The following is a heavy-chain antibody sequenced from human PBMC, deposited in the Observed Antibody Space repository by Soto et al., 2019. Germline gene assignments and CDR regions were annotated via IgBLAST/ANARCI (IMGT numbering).Heavy chain of an antibody. V-gene: IGHV1-69*13. CDR1: GGTFSNYA. D-gene: IGHD4-4*01. J-gene: IGHJ6*04. Sequence: SVKVSCKASGGTFSNYAITWVRQAPGQGLEWLGRIIPIFGSANYAQKFQGRVTITADESTSTAYMELSSLRSEDTAVYYCARENQDNSNHYYYYWGMDVWGKGTTVTFPS. CDR3: ARENQDNSNHYYYYWGMDV. CDR2: IIPIFGSA.